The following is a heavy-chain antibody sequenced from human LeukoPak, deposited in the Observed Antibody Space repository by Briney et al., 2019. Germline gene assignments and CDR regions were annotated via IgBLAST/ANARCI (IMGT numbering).Heavy chain of an antibody. CDR3: AKDFWSATYYFDY. J-gene: IGHJ4*02. CDR1: GYTFTSYY. Sequence: ASVKVSCKASGYTFTSYYMHWVRQAPGQGLEWVGIINPSGGSTSYAQKFQARVTMTRDTSTTTVYMELTSLRAEDTAVYHCAKDFWSATYYFDYWGQGTLVTVSS. CDR2: INPSGGST. D-gene: IGHD3-3*01. V-gene: IGHV1-46*01.